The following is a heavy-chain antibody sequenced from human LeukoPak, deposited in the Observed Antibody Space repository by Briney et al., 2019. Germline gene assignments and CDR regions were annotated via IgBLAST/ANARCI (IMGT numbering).Heavy chain of an antibody. CDR2: LYHPDST. D-gene: IGHD3-10*01. CDR3: ARQFDSYFYYYLDV. J-gene: IGHJ6*03. V-gene: IGHV4-38-2*01. CDR1: GHPINSAYY. Sequence: PSETLSLTCAVSGHPINSAYYWVWIRQPPGKGLEWIGSLYHPDSTYYNPSLESRVTMSVDTSRNQFSLKLSFVTAADTAVYYCARQFDSYFYYYLDVWGTGTTATVSS.